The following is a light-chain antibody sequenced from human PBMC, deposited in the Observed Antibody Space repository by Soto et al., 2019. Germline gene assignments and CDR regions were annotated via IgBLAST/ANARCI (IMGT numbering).Light chain of an antibody. CDR3: CSYTGSNNRV. Sequence: QSVLTQPPSASGSPGQSVTISCIGTSSDVGGYNYVSWYQQHPGKAPKLMIYEVTERPSGVPDRFSGSKSCNTASLTVSGLQAEDEADYYRCSYTGSNNRVFGGGTKLNVL. CDR2: EVT. J-gene: IGLJ3*02. CDR1: SSDVGGYNY. V-gene: IGLV2-8*01.